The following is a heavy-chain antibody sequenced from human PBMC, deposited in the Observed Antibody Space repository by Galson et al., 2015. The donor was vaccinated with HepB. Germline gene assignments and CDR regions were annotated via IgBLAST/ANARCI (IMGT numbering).Heavy chain of an antibody. J-gene: IGHJ4*02. Sequence: SLRLSCAASGLTFSRYAMSWVRQAPGKGLEWVSSIGGSGGSTYYADSVKGRFTISRDNSKNTLYLQMNSLRAEDTAVYYCAKDTDLWSTRSLDYWGQGTLVTVSS. CDR3: AKDTDLWSTRSLDY. CDR1: GLTFSRYA. D-gene: IGHD3-3*01. V-gene: IGHV3-23*01. CDR2: IGGSGGST.